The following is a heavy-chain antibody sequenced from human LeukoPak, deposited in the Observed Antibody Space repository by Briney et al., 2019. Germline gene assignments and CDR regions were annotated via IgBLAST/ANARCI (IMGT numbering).Heavy chain of an antibody. Sequence: SETLSLTCAVSGGSFGDFYWSWIRQPPGKGLEWIGEINHSGYTNYYPSLKCRVTISVDTSKNQFSLRLSSVTAADTAVYYCARNDYFGINNGMDVWGQGTTVTVS. J-gene: IGHJ6*02. CDR3: ARNDYFGINNGMDV. CDR1: GGSFGDFY. D-gene: IGHD2/OR15-2a*01. CDR2: INHSGYT. V-gene: IGHV4-34*01.